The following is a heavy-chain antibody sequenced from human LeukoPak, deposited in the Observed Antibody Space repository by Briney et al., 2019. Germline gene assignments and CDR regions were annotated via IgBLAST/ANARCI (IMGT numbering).Heavy chain of an antibody. J-gene: IGHJ6*02. Sequence: GRSLRLSCSASGFTFSAYAMHWVRQAPGKGLEYVSAISSNGGGTYYADSVKGRFIISRDNPKNILYLQMSSLRTEDTAVYYCVNIQGSGSFYNNYYGMDVWGQGTTVTVSS. V-gene: IGHV3-64D*09. D-gene: IGHD3-10*01. CDR2: ISSNGGGT. CDR1: GFTFSAYA. CDR3: VNIQGSGSFYNNYYGMDV.